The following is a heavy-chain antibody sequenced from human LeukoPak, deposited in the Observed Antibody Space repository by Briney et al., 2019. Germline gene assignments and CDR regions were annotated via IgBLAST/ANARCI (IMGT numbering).Heavy chain of an antibody. CDR3: ARTPSYCSGGSCYSPRGDYYYYMDV. D-gene: IGHD2-15*01. J-gene: IGHJ6*03. V-gene: IGHV4-59*01. Sequence: SQTLSLTCTVSGGSISSYYWSWIRQHPGKWLEWLGYIYYSGSTNYNPSLKSRVTISVDTSKNQFSLKLSSVTAADTAVYYCARTPSYCSGGSCYSPRGDYYYYMDVWGKGTTVTVSS. CDR2: IYYSGST. CDR1: GGSISSYY.